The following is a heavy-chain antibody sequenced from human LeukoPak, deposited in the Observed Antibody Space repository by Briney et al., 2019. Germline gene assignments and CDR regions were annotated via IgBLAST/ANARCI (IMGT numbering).Heavy chain of an antibody. CDR1: GYSFSNYW. J-gene: IGHJ4*02. D-gene: IGHD3-10*01. CDR2: IYTGDCGN. CDR3: ARRSGHVSGSYYLFDY. V-gene: IGHV5-51*01. Sequence: GESLKISCKGSGYSFSNYWIAWVRQLAGKGLEWMGIIYTGDCGNRYRPSFQERLTISAHKYIKNAYLLSSNRQAADAAMYYCARRSGHVSGSYYLFDYWGQGPLVTVS.